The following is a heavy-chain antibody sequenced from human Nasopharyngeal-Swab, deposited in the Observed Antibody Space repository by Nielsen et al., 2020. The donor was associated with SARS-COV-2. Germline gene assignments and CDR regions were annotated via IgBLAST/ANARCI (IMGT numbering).Heavy chain of an antibody. V-gene: IGHV1-18*01. CDR3: ARESVTMVRGVDYYYYYGMDV. D-gene: IGHD3-10*01. CDR2: ISAYNGNT. CDR1: GGTFSSYA. Sequence: ASVKVSCKASGGTFSSYAISWVRQAPGQGLEWMGWISAYNGNTSYAQKLQGRVTMTTDTSTSTAYMELRSLRSDDTAVYYCARESVTMVRGVDYYYYYGMDVWGQGTTVTVSS. J-gene: IGHJ6*02.